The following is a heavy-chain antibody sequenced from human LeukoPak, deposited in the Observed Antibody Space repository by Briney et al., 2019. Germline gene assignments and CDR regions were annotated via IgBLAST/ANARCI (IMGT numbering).Heavy chain of an antibody. D-gene: IGHD3-22*01. CDR1: GFTFSSYG. J-gene: IGHJ3*02. V-gene: IGHV3-33*08. Sequence: GGSLRLSCAASGFTFSSYGMHWVRQAPGKGLEWVAVIWYGGSNKYYADSVKGRFTISRDNAKNSLYLQMNSLRAEDTAVYYCARDQGVEGYYYDSSGYSNAFDIWGQGTMVTVSS. CDR3: ARDQGVEGYYYDSSGYSNAFDI. CDR2: IWYGGSNK.